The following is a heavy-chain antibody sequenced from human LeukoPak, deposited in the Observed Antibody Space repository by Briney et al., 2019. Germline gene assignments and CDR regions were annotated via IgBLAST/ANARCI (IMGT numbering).Heavy chain of an antibody. CDR2: IIPIFGTA. Sequence: PGASVTVSRKASGGTFSSYAISWVRQAPGQGLEWMGGIIPIFGTANYAQKFQGRVTITADESTSTAYMELSSLRSEDTAVYYCARAGYDSRGYRDYWGQGTLVTVTS. CDR3: ARAGYDSRGYRDY. J-gene: IGHJ4*02. D-gene: IGHD3-22*01. V-gene: IGHV1-69*13. CDR1: GGTFSSYA.